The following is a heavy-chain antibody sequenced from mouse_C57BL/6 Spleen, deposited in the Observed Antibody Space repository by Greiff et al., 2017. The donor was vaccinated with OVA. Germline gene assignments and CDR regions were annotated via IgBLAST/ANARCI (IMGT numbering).Heavy chain of an antibody. J-gene: IGHJ3*01. D-gene: IGHD5-1*01. Sequence: EVQLVESGGGLVKPGGSLKLSCAASGFTFSSYAMSWVRQTPEKRLEWVATISDGGSYTYYPDNVKGRFTISRDNAKNNLYLQMSHLKSEDTAMYYCARESTPFAYWGQGTLVTVSA. CDR2: ISDGGSYT. CDR1: GFTFSSYA. CDR3: ARESTPFAY. V-gene: IGHV5-4*01.